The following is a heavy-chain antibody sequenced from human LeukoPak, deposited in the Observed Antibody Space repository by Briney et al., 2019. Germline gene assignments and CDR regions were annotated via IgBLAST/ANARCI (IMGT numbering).Heavy chain of an antibody. D-gene: IGHD3-10*01. V-gene: IGHV1-18*01. CDR3: ARMTYYYGSGSYTPRGYYYMDV. CDR1: GYTFTSYG. J-gene: IGHJ6*03. Sequence: ASVKVSCKASGYTFTSYGIGWVRQAPGQGLEWMGWISAYNGNTNYAQKLQGRVTMTTDTSTSTAYMELRSLRSDDTAVYYCARMTYYYGSGSYTPRGYYYMDVWGKGTTVTVSS. CDR2: ISAYNGNT.